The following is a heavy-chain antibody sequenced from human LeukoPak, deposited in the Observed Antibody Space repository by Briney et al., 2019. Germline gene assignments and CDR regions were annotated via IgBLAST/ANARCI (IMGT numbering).Heavy chain of an antibody. D-gene: IGHD6-19*01. CDR2: INAGNGNT. CDR3: ARDGLSGWYDY. Sequence: ASVKVSCKASGYTFISYAMHWVRQAPGQRLEWMGWINAGNGNTKYSQKFQGRVTITRDTSASTAYMELSSLRSEDTAVYYCARDGLSGWYDYWGQGTLVTVSS. CDR1: GYTFISYA. J-gene: IGHJ4*02. V-gene: IGHV1-3*01.